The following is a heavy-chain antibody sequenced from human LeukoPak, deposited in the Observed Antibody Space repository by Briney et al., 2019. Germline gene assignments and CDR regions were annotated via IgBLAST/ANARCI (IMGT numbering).Heavy chain of an antibody. J-gene: IGHJ4*02. CDR2: IYSSGST. Sequence: SSETLSLTCTVSGGSITTNYWSWIRQPAGKGLEWIGRIYSSGSTNYNPSLKSRVTMSLDTSKNQFSLKLSSVTAADTAMYYCASSFSSGWYYDYWGQGTLVTVSS. CDR1: GGSITTNY. CDR3: ASSFSSGWYYDY. D-gene: IGHD6-19*01. V-gene: IGHV4-4*07.